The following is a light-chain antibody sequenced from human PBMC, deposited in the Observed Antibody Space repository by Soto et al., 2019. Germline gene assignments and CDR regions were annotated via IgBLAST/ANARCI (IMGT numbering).Light chain of an antibody. CDR3: CSYGGSFYV. V-gene: IGLV2-11*01. Sequence: ALTQPPSVSGSPGQSVAISCSGTSSDVGGYNYVSWYQQHPGKAPKLIIFDVNKRPSGVPDRFSGSKSGSTASLTISGLQAEDEADYYCCSYGGSFYVVGTGTKVTVL. CDR1: SSDVGGYNY. J-gene: IGLJ1*01. CDR2: DVN.